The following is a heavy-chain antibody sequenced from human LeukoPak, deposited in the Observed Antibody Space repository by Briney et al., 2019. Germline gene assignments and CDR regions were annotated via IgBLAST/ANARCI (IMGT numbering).Heavy chain of an antibody. V-gene: IGHV3-21*01. Sequence: PGGSLRLSCAASGFTFSSYSMNWVRQAPGKGLEWVSSISSSSSYIYYADSVKGRFTISRDNAKNSLYLQMNSLRAEDAAVYYCARGGVYSSGLYVDYWGQGTLVTVSS. D-gene: IGHD6-19*01. CDR1: GFTFSSYS. J-gene: IGHJ4*02. CDR2: ISSSSSYI. CDR3: ARGGVYSSGLYVDY.